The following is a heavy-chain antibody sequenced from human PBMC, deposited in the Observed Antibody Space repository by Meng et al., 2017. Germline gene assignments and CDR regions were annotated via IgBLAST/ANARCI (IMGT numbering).Heavy chain of an antibody. J-gene: IGHJ4*02. CDR1: GFTFSSYA. D-gene: IGHD5-12*01. CDR2: ISYDGSNK. Sequence: VGAGEGLGKPGGSLSLSCAASGFTFSSYAMHCVRQAPGKGLQWVAVISYDGSNKYYADSVEGLFTISRDNSKNTLYLQMNSLRAEDTAVYYCSRDMNIVATNPHDFDYWGQGALVTVSS. V-gene: IGHV3-30*01. CDR3: SRDMNIVATNPHDFDY.